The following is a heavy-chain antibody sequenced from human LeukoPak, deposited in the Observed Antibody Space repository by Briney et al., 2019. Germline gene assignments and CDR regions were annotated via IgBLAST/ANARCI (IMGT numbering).Heavy chain of an antibody. V-gene: IGHV4-34*01. CDR1: GGSFSGYY. CDR2: INHSGST. D-gene: IGHD1-26*01. Sequence: PSETLSLTCAVYGGSFSGYYWSWIRQPPGKGLEWIGEINHSGSTNYNPSLKSRVTISVDTSKNQFSLKLSSVTAADTAVYYCARAYSERYGLGYYYMDVWGKGTTVTISS. CDR3: ARAYSERYGLGYYYMDV. J-gene: IGHJ6*03.